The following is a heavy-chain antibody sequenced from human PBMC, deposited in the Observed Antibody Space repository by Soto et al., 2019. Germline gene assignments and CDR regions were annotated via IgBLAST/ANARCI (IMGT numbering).Heavy chain of an antibody. V-gene: IGHV1-18*01. D-gene: IGHD6-19*01. Sequence: ASVKVSCKASGYTFTSYGISWVRQAPGQGLEWMGWISAYNGNTNYAQKLQGRVTMTTDTSTSTAYMELRSLRSDDTAVYYCARDPGIEVADPQAHFDYWGQGTLVTVSS. J-gene: IGHJ4*02. CDR2: ISAYNGNT. CDR1: GYTFTSYG. CDR3: ARDPGIEVADPQAHFDY.